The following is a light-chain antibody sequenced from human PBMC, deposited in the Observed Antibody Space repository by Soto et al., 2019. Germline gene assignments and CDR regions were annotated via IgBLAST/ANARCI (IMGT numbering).Light chain of an antibody. CDR3: QQLFIYPPT. CDR2: GAS. J-gene: IGKJ3*01. CDR1: QAIINY. V-gene: IGKV1-9*01. Sequence: IQLTQSPSSLSASVGDRVTITCRAGQAIINYLAWYQQKPGKAPQLLIYGASTLQSGVPSRFSGSGSGTHFTLTVSSLQPEDFATYYCQQLFIYPPTFGPGTKVDIK.